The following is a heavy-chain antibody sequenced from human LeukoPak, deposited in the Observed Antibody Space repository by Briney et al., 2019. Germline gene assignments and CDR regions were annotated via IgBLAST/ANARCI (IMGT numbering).Heavy chain of an antibody. CDR3: AKDAGSGYSYGDYFDY. Sequence: GGSLRLSCAASGFTFSSYAMSWVRQAPGKGLEWVSAISGSGGSTYYADSVKGRFTISRDNAKNSLYLQMNSLRAEDMALYYCAKDAGSGYSYGDYFDYWGQGTLVTVSS. CDR2: ISGSGGST. D-gene: IGHD5-18*01. V-gene: IGHV3-23*01. CDR1: GFTFSSYA. J-gene: IGHJ4*02.